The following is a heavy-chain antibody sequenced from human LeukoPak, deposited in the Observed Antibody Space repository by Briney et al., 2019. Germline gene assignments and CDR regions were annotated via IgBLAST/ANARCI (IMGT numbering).Heavy chain of an antibody. Sequence: GGSLRLSCEASGFTCSDYYMGWIRQAPGKGLEWVSYISSGGSTIYYADSVKGRFTISRDNAKNSLTLQMNSLRAEDTGVYYCARGGVFTPMAEFDYWGQGALVTVSS. V-gene: IGHV3-11*01. CDR3: ARGGVFTPMAEFDY. J-gene: IGHJ4*02. CDR1: GFTCSDYY. D-gene: IGHD1-26*01. CDR2: ISSGGSTI.